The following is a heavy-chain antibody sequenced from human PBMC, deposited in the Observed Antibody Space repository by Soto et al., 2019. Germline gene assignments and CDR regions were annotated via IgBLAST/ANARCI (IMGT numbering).Heavy chain of an antibody. CDR3: AKESQHDQEPYGMDV. J-gene: IGHJ6*02. D-gene: IGHD1-1*01. V-gene: IGHV3-23*01. CDR2: ISGSGGST. CDR1: GFTFSSYA. Sequence: RLSCAASGFTFSSYAMSWVRQAPGKGLEWVSAISGSGGSTYYADSVKGRFTISRDNSKNTLYLQMNSLRAEDTAVYYCAKESQHDQEPYGMDVWGQGTTVTVSS.